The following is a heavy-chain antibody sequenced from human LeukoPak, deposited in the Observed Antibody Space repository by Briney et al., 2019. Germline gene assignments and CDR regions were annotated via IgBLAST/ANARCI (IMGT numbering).Heavy chain of an antibody. CDR1: GGSFSGYY. V-gene: IGHV4-34*01. J-gene: IGHJ3*02. CDR3: AIPWGETIIGGAFDI. D-gene: IGHD3-16*01. Sequence: PSETLSLTCAVYGGSFSGYYWSWIRQPPGKGLEWIGEINHSGSTNYNPSLKSRVTISVDTSKNQFSLKLSSVTAADTAVYYCAIPWGETIIGGAFDIWGQGTMVTVSS. CDR2: INHSGST.